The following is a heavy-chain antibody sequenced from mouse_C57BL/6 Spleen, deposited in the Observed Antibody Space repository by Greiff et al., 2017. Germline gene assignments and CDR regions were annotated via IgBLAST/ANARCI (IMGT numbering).Heavy chain of an antibody. CDR3: ARNYPSYGYEGGYAMDY. Sequence: QVQLKQSGPGLVQPSQSLSITCTVSGFSLTSYGVHWVRQSPGKGLEWLGVIWSGGSTDYNAAFISRLSISQNNSKSQVFYKMNCLQADVTAIYYCARNYPSYGYEGGYAMDYWGQGTSVTVSS. CDR1: GFSLTSYG. V-gene: IGHV2-2*01. CDR2: IWSGGST. D-gene: IGHD2-9*01. J-gene: IGHJ4*01.